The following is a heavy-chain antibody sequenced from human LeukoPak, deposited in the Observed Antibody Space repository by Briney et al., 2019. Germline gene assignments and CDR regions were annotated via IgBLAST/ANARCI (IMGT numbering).Heavy chain of an antibody. CDR1: GDSISSSSYY. Sequence: SETLSLTCTVSGDSISSSSYYWGWIRQPPGKGLEWIGNIYYSGSTYYNPFLKSRVTISVDTSKSQFSLRLSSVTAADTAVYYCARRFSTRYWYFDLWGRGTLVTVSS. D-gene: IGHD3-3*01. J-gene: IGHJ2*01. CDR2: IYYSGST. V-gene: IGHV4-39*01. CDR3: ARRFSTRYWYFDL.